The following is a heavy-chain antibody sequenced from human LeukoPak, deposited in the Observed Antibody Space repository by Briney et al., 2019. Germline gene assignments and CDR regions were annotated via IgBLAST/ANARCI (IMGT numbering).Heavy chain of an antibody. Sequence: SETQSLTCTVSGGSISRSSYYWGWIRQPPGKGLEWIGSIYYSGSTYYNPSLKSRVTISVDTSKNQFSLKLSSVTAADTAVYYCARLGGFYGSGSYYNPHFDYWGQGTLVTVSS. CDR2: IYYSGST. J-gene: IGHJ4*02. CDR3: ARLGGFYGSGSYYNPHFDY. CDR1: GGSISRSSYY. V-gene: IGHV4-39*01. D-gene: IGHD3-10*01.